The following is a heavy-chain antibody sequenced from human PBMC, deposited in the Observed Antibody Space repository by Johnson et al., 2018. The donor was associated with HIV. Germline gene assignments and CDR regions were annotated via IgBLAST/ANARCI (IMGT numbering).Heavy chain of an antibody. CDR2: IKRKADGGTT. V-gene: IGHV3-15*01. Sequence: VQLVESGGGLVKPGGSLRLSCAVSGFTFTDAWMSWVRQAPGTGLEWVGRIKRKADGGTTDYAAPVKGRFSISRDDSKTTVYLQMNSLKTDDTAVYFCSIDPIFLGYWYHSSPWGQGTMVTVSS. J-gene: IGHJ3*01. CDR3: SIDPIFLGYWYHSSP. CDR1: GFTFTDAW. D-gene: IGHD2-2*01.